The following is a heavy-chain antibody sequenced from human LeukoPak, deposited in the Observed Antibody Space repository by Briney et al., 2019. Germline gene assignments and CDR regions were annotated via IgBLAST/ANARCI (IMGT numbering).Heavy chain of an antibody. CDR3: AKDSRPPRNYYYDSSGYYYFDF. CDR1: GFTFSSYA. D-gene: IGHD3-22*01. Sequence: PGGSLRLSCAASGFTFSSYAMSWVRQAPGKGLEWVSAISGSGGSTYYADSVKGRFTISRDNSKNTLYLQMNSLRAEHTAVYYCAKDSRPPRNYYYDSSGYYYFDFWGQGTLVTVSS. V-gene: IGHV3-23*01. J-gene: IGHJ4*02. CDR2: ISGSGGST.